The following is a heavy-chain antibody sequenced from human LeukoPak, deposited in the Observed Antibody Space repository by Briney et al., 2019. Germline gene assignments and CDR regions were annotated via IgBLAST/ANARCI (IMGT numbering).Heavy chain of an antibody. Sequence: GGSLRLSCAASGFTFSSYAMSWVRQAPGKGLEWVSAISGSGGSTYYADSVKGRFTISRDNSKNTLYLQMNSLRAEDTAVYYCAKVMSTVVTPRGYFDYWGQGTLVTVSS. CDR2: ISGSGGST. CDR3: AKVMSTVVTPRGYFDY. D-gene: IGHD4-23*01. CDR1: GFTFSSYA. J-gene: IGHJ4*02. V-gene: IGHV3-23*01.